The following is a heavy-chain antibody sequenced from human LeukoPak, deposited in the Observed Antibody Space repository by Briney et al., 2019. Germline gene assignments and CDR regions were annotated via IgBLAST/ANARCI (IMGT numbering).Heavy chain of an antibody. V-gene: IGHV4-34*01. D-gene: IGHD2-2*02. CDR2: INHSGSI. CDR1: GGSFSGYY. CDR3: ARGVEGYCSSTSCDTSAFDI. Sequence: SETLSLTCAVYGGSFSGYYWSWIRQPPVKALEWIGEINHSGSINYNPSLKSRVTISVDTSKNQFSLKLSSVTAADTAVYYCARGVEGYCSSTSCDTSAFDIWGQGTMVTVSS. J-gene: IGHJ3*02.